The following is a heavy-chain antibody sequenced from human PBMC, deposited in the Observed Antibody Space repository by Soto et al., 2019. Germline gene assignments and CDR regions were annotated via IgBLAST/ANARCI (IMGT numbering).Heavy chain of an antibody. J-gene: IGHJ5*02. CDR2: IIAYNGNT. CDR3: ARGYCIGGTCYWFDP. CDR1: GYTFTSYG. D-gene: IGHD2-15*01. Sequence: ASVKVSCKASGYTFTSYGISWVRQAPGQGLEWMGWIIAYNGNTNYAQKLQGRVTMTRDTSTSTAYMELMSLRSDDTAVYYCARGYCIGGTCYWFDPWGQGTLVTVSS. V-gene: IGHV1-18*01.